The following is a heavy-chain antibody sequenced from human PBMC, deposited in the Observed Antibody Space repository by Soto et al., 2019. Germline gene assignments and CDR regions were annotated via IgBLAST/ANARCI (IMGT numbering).Heavy chain of an antibody. CDR3: ASTYGGNSEVASSAWFDP. CDR1: GYTFTSYY. D-gene: IGHD4-17*01. Sequence: QVQLVQSGAEVKKPGASVKVSCKASGYTFTSYYMHWVRQAPGQGLEWMGIINPSGGSTSYAQKFQGRGTMTRDTSTSTVYMELSSLRSEDTAVYYCASTYGGNSEVASSAWFDPWGQGTLVTVSS. CDR2: INPSGGST. J-gene: IGHJ5*02. V-gene: IGHV1-46*01.